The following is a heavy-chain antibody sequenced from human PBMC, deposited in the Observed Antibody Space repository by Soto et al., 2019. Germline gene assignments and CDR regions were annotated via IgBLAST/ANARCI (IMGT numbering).Heavy chain of an antibody. CDR1: GFTFSSYW. J-gene: IGHJ4*02. CDR3: AREGIAAAGSFFDY. D-gene: IGHD6-13*01. Sequence: EVQLVESGGGLVQPGGSLRLSCAASGFTFSSYWMHWVRQAPGKGLVWVSRINSDGSSTSYADSVKGRFTISRGNAKNTLYLQMNSLRAEDTAVYYCAREGIAAAGSFFDYWGQGTLVTVSS. V-gene: IGHV3-74*01. CDR2: INSDGSST.